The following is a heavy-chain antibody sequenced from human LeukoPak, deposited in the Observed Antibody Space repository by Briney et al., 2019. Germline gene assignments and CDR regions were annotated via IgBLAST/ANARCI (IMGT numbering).Heavy chain of an antibody. CDR3: ARRSGYSPNWFDP. Sequence: SETLSLTCTVSGVSVSSGNYYWSWIRQPPGKGLEWIGYIYYSGSTNYNPSLKSRVTMSVDTSKNQFSLKLTSVTAADTAVYYCARRSGYSPNWFDPWGQGTLVTVSS. CDR1: GVSVSSGNYY. CDR2: IYYSGST. V-gene: IGHV4-61*01. J-gene: IGHJ5*02. D-gene: IGHD3-3*01.